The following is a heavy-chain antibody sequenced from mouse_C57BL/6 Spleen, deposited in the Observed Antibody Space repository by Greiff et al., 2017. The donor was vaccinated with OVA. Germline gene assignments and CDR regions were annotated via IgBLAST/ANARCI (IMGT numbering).Heavy chain of an antibody. CDR1: GYSITSGYY. J-gene: IGHJ2*01. CDR2: ISYDGSN. V-gene: IGHV3-6*01. D-gene: IGHD2-4*01. Sequence: EVKLQESGPGLVKPSQSLSLTCSVTGYSITSGYYWNWIRQFPGNKLEWMGYISYDGSNNYNPSLKNRISITRDTSKNQFFLKLNSVTTEDTATYYCASLYDYDDYFDYWGQGTTLTVSS. CDR3: ASLYDYDDYFDY.